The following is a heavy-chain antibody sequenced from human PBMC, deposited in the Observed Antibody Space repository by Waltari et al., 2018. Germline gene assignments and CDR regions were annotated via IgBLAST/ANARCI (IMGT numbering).Heavy chain of an antibody. J-gene: IGHJ4*02. CDR3: AAYRNRIFDY. Sequence: QVQLQVSGPGLVKPAETLSLTCSVSGVSIGSYYWSWIRQPAGRGLEWIGRIHSNGGTNYNPSLKSRVTMSVDMSRNQISLKLTSVAAADTAVYYCAAYRNRIFDYWGQGRLVAVSS. D-gene: IGHD4-4*01. V-gene: IGHV4-4*07. CDR1: GVSIGSYY. CDR2: IHSNGGT.